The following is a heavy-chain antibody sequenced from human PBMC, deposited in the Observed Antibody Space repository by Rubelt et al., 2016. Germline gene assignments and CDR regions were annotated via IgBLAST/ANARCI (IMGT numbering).Heavy chain of an antibody. V-gene: IGHV3-23*01. CDR2: ISGSGGST. J-gene: IGHJ4*02. Sequence: EVQLLESGGGLVQPGGSLRLSCAASGFTFSSYAMSWVRQAPGKGLEWVSAISGSGGSTYYADSVKGRCSSSRDNSKNTLYLPMNSLRAEDTAVYYCAKAEGYSSGWYFFDYWGQGTLVTVSS. D-gene: IGHD6-19*01. CDR1: GFTFSSYA. CDR3: AKAEGYSSGWYFFDY.